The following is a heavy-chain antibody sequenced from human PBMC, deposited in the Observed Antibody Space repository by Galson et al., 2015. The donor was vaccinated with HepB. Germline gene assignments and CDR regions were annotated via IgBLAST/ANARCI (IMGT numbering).Heavy chain of an antibody. CDR1: GFTFSSYA. J-gene: IGHJ4*02. Sequence: SLRLSCAASGFTFSSYAMSWVRQAPGKGLEWVSGISGSGGRSYYADSVKGRFTASRDNSKNTVYLQMNSLRAEDTAVYYCAKNSGNYLYYFDYWGQGTLVTVSS. V-gene: IGHV3-23*01. CDR3: AKNSGNYLYYFDY. CDR2: ISGSGGRS. D-gene: IGHD1-26*01.